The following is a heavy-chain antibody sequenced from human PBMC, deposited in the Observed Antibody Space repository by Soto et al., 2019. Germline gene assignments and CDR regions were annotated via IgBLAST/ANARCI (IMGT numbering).Heavy chain of an antibody. Sequence: PSETLSLTCTVSGDSIRSGYWHIWLRQPPGKGLEWIGELDDSGSTKYNPSLKSRLTISEDKSKNQFSLRLTSVTAADTAVYYCATMDMVWGVISDYWGLGTLVTVSS. CDR3: ATMDMVWGVISDY. CDR1: GDSIRSGYW. V-gene: IGHV4-4*02. D-gene: IGHD3-10*01. CDR2: LDDSGST. J-gene: IGHJ4*02.